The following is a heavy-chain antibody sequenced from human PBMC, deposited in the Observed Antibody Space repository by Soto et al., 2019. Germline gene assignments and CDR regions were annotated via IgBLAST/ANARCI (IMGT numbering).Heavy chain of an antibody. V-gene: IGHV3-33*01. CDR1: GFTFSSYG. CDR2: IWYDGSNK. D-gene: IGHD2-2*02. CDR3: ARDCSSTSCYRGGYYYYGMDV. Sequence: QVQLVESGGGVVQPGRSLRLSCAASGFTFSSYGMHWVRQAPGKGLEWVAVIWYDGSNKYYADSVKGRFTISRDNSKSTLYLQMNSLRAEDTAVYYCARDCSSTSCYRGGYYYYGMDVWGQGTTVTVSS. J-gene: IGHJ6*02.